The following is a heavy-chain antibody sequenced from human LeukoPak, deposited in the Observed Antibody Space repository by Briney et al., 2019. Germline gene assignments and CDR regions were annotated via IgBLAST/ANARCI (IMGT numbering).Heavy chain of an antibody. CDR1: GDSVSSNRAP. Sequence: SQTLSLTCAISGDSVSSNRAPWNWTRQSPSRGPQWLASTHYRSKWYNNYAISVKSRIIINPDTSKNQFSLQLNSVTPEDTAVYYCARDLCSSSSCPNNWIDPWGQGTLVTVSS. CDR2: THYRSKWYN. J-gene: IGHJ5*02. D-gene: IGHD2-2*01. CDR3: ARDLCSSSSCPNNWIDP. V-gene: IGHV6-1*01.